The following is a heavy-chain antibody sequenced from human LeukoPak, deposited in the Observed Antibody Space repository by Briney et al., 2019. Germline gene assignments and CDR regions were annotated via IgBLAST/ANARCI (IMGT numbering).Heavy chain of an antibody. CDR2: INHSGST. J-gene: IGHJ6*03. Sequence: PSETLSLTCAVYGGSFSGYYWSWLRQPPGKGLEWIGEINHSGSTNYNPSLKGRVTISVDTSKNQFSLKLSSVTSADTAVYYCARGIYDFWSGYSKPNYYYYMDVWGKGTTVTVSS. CDR3: ARGIYDFWSGYSKPNYYYYMDV. D-gene: IGHD3-3*01. V-gene: IGHV4-34*01. CDR1: GGSFSGYY.